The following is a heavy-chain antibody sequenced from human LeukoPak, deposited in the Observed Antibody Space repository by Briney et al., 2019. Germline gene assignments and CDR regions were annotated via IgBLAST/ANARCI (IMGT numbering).Heavy chain of an antibody. CDR3: ARDLRPRTSDY. J-gene: IGHJ4*02. Sequence: ASVKVSCKASGYTFTGYYMHWVRQAPGQGLEWMGRINPNSGGTNYAQKFQGRVTMTRDTSISTAYMELRSLRSDDTAVYYCARDLRPRTSDYWGQGTLVTVSS. V-gene: IGHV1-2*06. CDR1: GYTFTGYY. CDR2: INPNSGGT. D-gene: IGHD1-7*01.